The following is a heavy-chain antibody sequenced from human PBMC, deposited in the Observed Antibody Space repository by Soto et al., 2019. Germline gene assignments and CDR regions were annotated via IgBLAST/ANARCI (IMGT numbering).Heavy chain of an antibody. CDR1: GDSINSDNYY. Sequence: SETLSLTCSVSGDSINSDNYYWGWIRQPPGKGLEWIGSIYYRGNTYYNPSLKTRVTISLDKSKSQFSLKLNSVTAADSAVYFCAREQTQDTGYDYFDDWGQGTLVTVSS. CDR3: AREQTQDTGYDYFDD. J-gene: IGHJ4*02. CDR2: IYYRGNT. D-gene: IGHD5-12*01. V-gene: IGHV4-39*02.